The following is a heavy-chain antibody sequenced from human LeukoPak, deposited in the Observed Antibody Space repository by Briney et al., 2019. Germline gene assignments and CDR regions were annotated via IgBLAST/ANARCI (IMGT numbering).Heavy chain of an antibody. D-gene: IGHD6-19*01. V-gene: IGHV3-23*01. CDR1: GLTFSSYA. Sequence: PGGSLRPSCAASGLTFSSYAMSWVRQAPGKGLEWVSAISGSGGSTYYADSVKGRFTISRDNSKNTLYLQMNSLRAEDTAVYYCAKEGSSGWSYPFDYWGQGTLVTVSS. CDR3: AKEGSSGWSYPFDY. J-gene: IGHJ4*02. CDR2: ISGSGGST.